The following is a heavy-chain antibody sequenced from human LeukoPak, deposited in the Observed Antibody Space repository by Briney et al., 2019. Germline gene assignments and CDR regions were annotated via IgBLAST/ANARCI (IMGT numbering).Heavy chain of an antibody. CDR1: GGSFSGYY. Sequence: SETLSLTCAVYGGSFSGYYWSWIRQPPGKGLEWIGEINHSGSTNYNPSLKSRVTISVDTSKNQFSLKLSSVTAADTAVYYCARDSSGSYYKYYYYMDVWGKGTTVTISS. J-gene: IGHJ6*03. V-gene: IGHV4-34*01. CDR3: ARDSSGSYYKYYYYMDV. CDR2: INHSGST. D-gene: IGHD3-10*01.